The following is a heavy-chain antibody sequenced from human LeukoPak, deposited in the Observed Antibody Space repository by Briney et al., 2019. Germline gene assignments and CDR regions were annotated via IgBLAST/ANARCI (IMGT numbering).Heavy chain of an antibody. D-gene: IGHD3-10*01. V-gene: IGHV4-59*01. CDR1: GGSISSYY. J-gene: IGHJ3*02. CDR3: ARDWVISRVRGVISADAFDI. CDR2: IYYSGST. Sequence: PSETLSLTCTVSGGSISSYYWSWIRQPPGKGLEWIGYIYYSGSTNYNPSLKSRVTISVDTSKNQFSLKLSSVTAADTAVYYCARDWVISRVRGVISADAFDIWGQGTMVTVSS.